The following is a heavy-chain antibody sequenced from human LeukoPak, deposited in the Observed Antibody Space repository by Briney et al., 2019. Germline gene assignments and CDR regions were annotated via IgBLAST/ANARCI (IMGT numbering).Heavy chain of an antibody. CDR3: ARDRVEGGGRLGAFDI. CDR1: EFSVGSNY. V-gene: IGHV3-66*01. D-gene: IGHD2-15*01. J-gene: IGHJ3*02. CDR2: IYSGGST. Sequence: GGSLRLSCAASEFSVGSNYMTWVRQAPGKGLEWVSLIYSGGSTYYADSVKGRFTISRDKSKNTVYLQMNSLRAEDTAVYYCARDRVEGGGRLGAFDIWGQGTMVTVSS.